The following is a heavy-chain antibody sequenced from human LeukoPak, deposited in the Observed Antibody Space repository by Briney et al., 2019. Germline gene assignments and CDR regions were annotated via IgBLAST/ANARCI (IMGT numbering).Heavy chain of an antibody. CDR1: GYTLTDHY. V-gene: IGHV1-2*02. CDR2: LNPKTGGT. CDR3: PRVTAKNVSCFDP. Sequence: ASVNVSCKASGYTLTDHYIHWVRQAPGQRLEWMGWLNPKTGGTNYAQPFQGRVPMTRDPSISTAYMELSMRTSGAPAGFYCPRVTAKNVSCFDPWGQGTLVTVSS. D-gene: IGHD2-21*02. J-gene: IGHJ5*02.